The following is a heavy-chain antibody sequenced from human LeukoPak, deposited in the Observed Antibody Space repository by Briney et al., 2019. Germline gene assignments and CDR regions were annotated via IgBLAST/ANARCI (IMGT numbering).Heavy chain of an antibody. J-gene: IGHJ4*02. CDR2: IGPNNGVT. CDR3: ARDIRPRVESFDY. D-gene: IGHD3-3*01. CDR1: GYTFTDYF. V-gene: IGHV1-2*02. Sequence: ASVKVSCKASGYTFTDYFLHWVRQAPGQGLEWMGWIGPNNGVTNYAQKFQGEVTMTRDTSINTAYMEVSSLRSDDTAVYYCARDIRPRVESFDYWGQGTLVTVSS.